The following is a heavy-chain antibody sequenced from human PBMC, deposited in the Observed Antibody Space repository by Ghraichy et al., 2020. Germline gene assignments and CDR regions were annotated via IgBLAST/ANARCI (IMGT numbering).Heavy chain of an antibody. CDR2: IRQDGSEK. CDR3: ARALYSNTWFRGFDI. J-gene: IGHJ3*02. CDR1: GFAFSGYY. Sequence: GGSLRLSCAASGFAFSGYYMSWVRQAPGKGLEWVANIRQDGSEKYYVDSVKGRFTISRDNAKNSLYLQMNSLRAEDTAVYYCARALYSNTWFRGFDIWGQGTMVTVSS. V-gene: IGHV3-7*01. D-gene: IGHD6-13*01.